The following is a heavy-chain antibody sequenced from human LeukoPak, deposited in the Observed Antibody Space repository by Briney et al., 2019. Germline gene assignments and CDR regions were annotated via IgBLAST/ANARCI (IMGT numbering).Heavy chain of an antibody. CDR2: INSDGRST. D-gene: IGHD3-10*01. V-gene: IGHV3-74*01. J-gene: IGHJ6*02. CDR1: GFTFSSYW. Sequence: PGGSLRLSCVASGFTFSSYWMHWVRQAPGKGLVWVSHINSDGRSTTYADSVKGRFTISRDNAKNTLYLQMNSLRAEDTAVYYCARDRGYHYGMDVWGQGTTVTVSS. CDR3: ARDRGYHYGMDV.